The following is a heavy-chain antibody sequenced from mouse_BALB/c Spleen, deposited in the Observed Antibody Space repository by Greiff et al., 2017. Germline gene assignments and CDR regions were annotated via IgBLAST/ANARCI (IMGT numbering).Heavy chain of an antibody. Sequence: EVQLQESGPELVKPGASMKISCKASGYSFTGYTMNWVKQSHGKNLEWIGLINPYNGGTSYNQKFKGKATLTVDKSSSTAYMELLSLTSEDSAVYYCASGGTTTVYYAMDYWGQGTSVTVSS. CDR1: GYSFTGYT. CDR2: INPYNGGT. D-gene: IGHD1-1*01. J-gene: IGHJ4*01. V-gene: IGHV1-18*01. CDR3: ASGGTTTVYYAMDY.